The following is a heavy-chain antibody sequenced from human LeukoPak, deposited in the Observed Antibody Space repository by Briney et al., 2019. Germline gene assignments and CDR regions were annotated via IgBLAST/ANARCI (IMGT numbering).Heavy chain of an antibody. V-gene: IGHV3-30*02. Sequence: GGSLRLSCAVSGFSVRTNFMSWVRQAPGKGLEWVAFIRFDGSRTDYADSVKGRFTISRDNSKNTLFLQLNSLRPDDTGVYFCAKPSGNCVDYWGQGTLVTVSS. CDR3: AKPSGNCVDY. J-gene: IGHJ4*02. CDR1: GFSVRTNF. D-gene: IGHD1-26*01. CDR2: IRFDGSRT.